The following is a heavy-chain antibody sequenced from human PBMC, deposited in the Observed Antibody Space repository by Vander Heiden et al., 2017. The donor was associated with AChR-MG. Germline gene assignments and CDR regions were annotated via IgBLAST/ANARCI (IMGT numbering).Heavy chain of an antibody. D-gene: IGHD5-12*01. J-gene: IGHJ4*02. CDR1: GFIFGSYA. V-gene: IGHV3-23*01. Sequence: EMQLLESGGGLIQPGGSLRLSCAASGFIFGSYAMSWVRQAPGKGLEWLSTISCNSNNTDYADSVKGRFTISRDNSKYTLYLQMDSLRAEDTAVYFCANIRGYKYGSLHYCGQGTLVTVSS. CDR3: ANIRGYKYGSLHY. CDR2: ISCNSNNT.